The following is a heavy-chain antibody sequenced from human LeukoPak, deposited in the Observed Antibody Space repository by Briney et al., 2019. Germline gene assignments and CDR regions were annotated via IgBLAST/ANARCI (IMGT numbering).Heavy chain of an antibody. CDR1: GGTFSSYA. CDR2: IIPIFGTA. D-gene: IGHD3-16*02. CDR3: ARGHYDYVWGSYRYDDY. J-gene: IGHJ4*02. V-gene: IGHV1-69*05. Sequence: ASVKVSCKASGGTFSSYAISWVRQAPGQGLEWMGRIIPIFGTANYAQKFQGRVTITRDESTSTAYMELSSLRSEDTAVYYCARGHYDYVWGSYRYDDYWGQGTLVTVSS.